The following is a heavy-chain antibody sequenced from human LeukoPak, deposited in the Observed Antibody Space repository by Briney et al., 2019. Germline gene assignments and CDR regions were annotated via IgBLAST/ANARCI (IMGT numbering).Heavy chain of an antibody. CDR1: GYTFTSYY. V-gene: IGHV1-69*13. Sequence: EASVKVSCKASGYTFTSYYMHWVRQAPGQGLEWMGGIIPKYSASNYAQAFQGRVTITADESTNTVYMEMSGLRPDDTAVYYCVRPDRIFGVPAAFDAWGQGTLVAVSS. D-gene: IGHD3-3*02. CDR2: IIPKYSAS. CDR3: VRPDRIFGVPAAFDA. J-gene: IGHJ3*01.